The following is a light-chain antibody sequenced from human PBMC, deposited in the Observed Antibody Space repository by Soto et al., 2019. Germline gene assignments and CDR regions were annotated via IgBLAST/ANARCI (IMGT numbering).Light chain of an antibody. CDR1: ESIRDW. CDR2: KAS. J-gene: IGKJ4*01. Sequence: DIQMTQSPSTLSASVGDRVTITCRASESIRDWLAWYQQKPGKAPKLLIYKASNLESGVPSRFSGSGSGTEFTLTISSLQPDDFATYYCQQYNSYSLTFGGGTKVEIK. V-gene: IGKV1-5*03. CDR3: QQYNSYSLT.